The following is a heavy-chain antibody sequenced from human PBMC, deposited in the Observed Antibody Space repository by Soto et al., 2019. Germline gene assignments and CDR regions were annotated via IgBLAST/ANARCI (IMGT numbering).Heavy chain of an antibody. Sequence: SETLSLTCAVYGGSFSGYCWSWIRQPPGKGLEWIGEINHSGSTNYNPSLKSRVTISVDTSKNQFSLKLSSVTAADTAVYYCARGRGYCSSTSCYGPYYFDYWGQGTLVTVSS. D-gene: IGHD2-2*01. CDR2: INHSGST. CDR3: ARGRGYCSSTSCYGPYYFDY. J-gene: IGHJ4*02. V-gene: IGHV4-34*01. CDR1: GGSFSGYC.